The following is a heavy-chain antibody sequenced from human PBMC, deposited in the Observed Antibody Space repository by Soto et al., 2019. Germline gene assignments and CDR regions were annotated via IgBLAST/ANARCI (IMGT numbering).Heavy chain of an antibody. Sequence: ASVKVSCKASGYTFTSYGISWVRQAPGQGLEWVGWISTFNGNTNYAQKLQGRVTMTTDTSTSTAYMELRSLRSDDTAVYYCARDSGDDSRGYYNFDYWGQGTLVTVSS. J-gene: IGHJ4*02. D-gene: IGHD3-22*01. CDR2: ISTFNGNT. V-gene: IGHV1-18*01. CDR1: GYTFTSYG. CDR3: ARDSGDDSRGYYNFDY.